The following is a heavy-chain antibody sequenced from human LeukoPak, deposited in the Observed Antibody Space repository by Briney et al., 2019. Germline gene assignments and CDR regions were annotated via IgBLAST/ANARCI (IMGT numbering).Heavy chain of an antibody. V-gene: IGHV3-48*03. J-gene: IGHJ4*02. CDR1: GFTFSSYE. Sequence: GGSLRLSCAASGFTFSSYEMNWGRQAPGKGLEWVSFISMSGADMYYADSVKGRFTISRDKAKTSLYLQMNSLRADDTAIYYCARERGHDILTGDYNVRALDYWGQGTLVTVSS. CDR2: ISMSGADM. CDR3: ARERGHDILTGDYNVRALDY. D-gene: IGHD3-9*01.